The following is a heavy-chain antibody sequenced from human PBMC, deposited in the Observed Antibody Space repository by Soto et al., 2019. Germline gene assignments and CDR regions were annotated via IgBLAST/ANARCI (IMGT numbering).Heavy chain of an antibody. J-gene: IGHJ4*02. V-gene: IGHV4-4*02. D-gene: IGHD3-10*01. CDR2: IYHSGST. CDR1: SGSLSSSNW. CDR3: ARAGGAKAFDY. Sequence: QVQLQESGPGLVKPSGTLSLTCAVSSGSLSSSNWWRWVRQPPGKGLEWIGEIYHSGSTNYNPSLKSRVIISVDKSKNQFSLKLSSVAAADTAVYYCARAGGAKAFDYWGQGTLVTVSS.